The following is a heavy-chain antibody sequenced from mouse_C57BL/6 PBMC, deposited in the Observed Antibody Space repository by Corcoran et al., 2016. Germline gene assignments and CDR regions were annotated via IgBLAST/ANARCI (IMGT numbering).Heavy chain of an antibody. Sequence: EVQLQQSGPELVKPGASVKIPCKASGYRFTDHNMDWVKQSHGKSLEWIGDINPNNGGTIYNQKFKGKATLTVDKSSSTAYMELRRLTSEDTAVYYCARRGLLRGAMDYLGQGTSVTVSS. J-gene: IGHJ4*01. CDR2: INPNNGGT. V-gene: IGHV1-18*01. CDR3: ARRGLLRGAMDY. D-gene: IGHD2-3*01. CDR1: GYRFTDHN.